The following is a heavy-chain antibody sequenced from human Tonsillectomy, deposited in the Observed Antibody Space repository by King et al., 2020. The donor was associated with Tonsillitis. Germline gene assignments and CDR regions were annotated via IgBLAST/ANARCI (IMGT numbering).Heavy chain of an antibody. V-gene: IGHV1-2*02. CDR3: ARAITAADPFNGFDI. Sequence: QLVQSGAEVKKPGASVRVSCKASGNTFNGYYMHWVRQAPGQGLEWMGWINPNSGVANFAQKFQGRVTMSRDTSISTAYMELSRLRSDDTAVYYCARAITAADPFNGFDIWGQGTMVTVSS. CDR1: GNTFNGYY. J-gene: IGHJ3*02. CDR2: INPNSGVA. D-gene: IGHD6-13*01.